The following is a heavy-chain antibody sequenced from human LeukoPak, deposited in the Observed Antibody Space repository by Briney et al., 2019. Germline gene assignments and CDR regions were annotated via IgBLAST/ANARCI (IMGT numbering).Heavy chain of an antibody. CDR3: ARDRLLVGLYYMDV. CDR2: ISSSCSTI. V-gene: IGHV3-48*04. J-gene: IGHJ6*03. CDR1: GFTFSSYS. Sequence: QPGGSLRLSCAASGFTFSSYSMNWVRQAPGKGLEWVSYISSSCSTIYYADSVKGRFTISRDNAKNSLYLQMNSLRAEDTAVYYCARDRLLVGLYYMDVWGKGTTVTVSS. D-gene: IGHD6-6*01.